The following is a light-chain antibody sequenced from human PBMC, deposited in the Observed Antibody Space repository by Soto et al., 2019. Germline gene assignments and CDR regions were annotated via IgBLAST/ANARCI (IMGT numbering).Light chain of an antibody. CDR3: SSYTSSSTPPYV. V-gene: IGLV2-14*01. Sequence: SVLTQPASVSGSPGQSITISCTGTSIDVGGYNYVSWYQQHPGKAPKLMIYEVSNRPSGVSNRFSGSKSGNTASLTISGLQAEDEADYYCSSYTSSSTPPYVFXTGTKVTVL. CDR1: SIDVGGYNY. CDR2: EVS. J-gene: IGLJ1*01.